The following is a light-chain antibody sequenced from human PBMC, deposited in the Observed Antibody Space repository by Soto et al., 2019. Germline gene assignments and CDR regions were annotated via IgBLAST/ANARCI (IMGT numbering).Light chain of an antibody. CDR3: QQYGRSPT. CDR1: QSISSNS. V-gene: IGKV3-20*01. J-gene: IGKJ1*01. CDR2: GAS. Sequence: EIVLTQSPGTLALSSGERSTLACRASQSISSNSLAWYRQRPGQAPRLLIYGASRRATGIPDRFSGSGSGTDFTLTISRLEPEDFAVYYCQQYGRSPTFGQGTKVDIK.